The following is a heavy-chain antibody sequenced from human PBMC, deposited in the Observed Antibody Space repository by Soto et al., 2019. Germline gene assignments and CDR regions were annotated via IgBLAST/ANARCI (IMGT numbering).Heavy chain of an antibody. V-gene: IGHV4-59*01. Sequence: SETLSLTCTVSGGSISYYYWSWIRQPPGKGLEWIGYIYYSGNTNYNPSLKSRVTISVDTSKNQFSLNLTSVTAADTAVYYCARDYSLHGWWFDPWGQGTLVTVSS. CDR2: IYYSGNT. D-gene: IGHD4-4*01. CDR3: ARDYSLHGWWFDP. CDR1: GGSISYYY. J-gene: IGHJ5*02.